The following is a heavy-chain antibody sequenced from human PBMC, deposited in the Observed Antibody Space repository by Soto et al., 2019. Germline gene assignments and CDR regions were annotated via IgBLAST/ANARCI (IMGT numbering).Heavy chain of an antibody. CDR2: INHSGST. J-gene: IGHJ4*02. CDR3: ASRDRVVKGMAAPGDYFDY. Sequence: SETLSLTCAVYGGSFSGYYWSWIRQPPGKGLEWIGEINHSGSTNYNPSLKSRVTISVDTSKNQFSLKLSSVTAADTAVYYCASRDRVVKGMAAPGDYFDYWGQGTLVTVSS. D-gene: IGHD2-21*01. V-gene: IGHV4-34*01. CDR1: GGSFSGYY.